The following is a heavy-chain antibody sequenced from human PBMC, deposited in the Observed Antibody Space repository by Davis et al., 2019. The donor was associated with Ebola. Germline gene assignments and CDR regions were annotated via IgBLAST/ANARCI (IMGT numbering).Heavy chain of an antibody. Sequence: ESLKISCAASGFTFSSYAMSWVRQAPGKGLEWVSAISGSGGSTYYADSVKGRFTISRDNSKNTLYLQMNSLRAEDTAIYYCAKDKNYDFWSGYPHDAFDIWGQGTMVIVSS. V-gene: IGHV3-23*01. CDR1: GFTFSSYA. J-gene: IGHJ3*02. D-gene: IGHD3-3*01. CDR2: ISGSGGST. CDR3: AKDKNYDFWSGYPHDAFDI.